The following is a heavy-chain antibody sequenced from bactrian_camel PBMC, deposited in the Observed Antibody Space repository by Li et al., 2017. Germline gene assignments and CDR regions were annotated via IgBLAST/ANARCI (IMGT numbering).Heavy chain of an antibody. CDR1: GNSV. CDR2: ITASGTT. CDR3: VKVQWGDYGGYNY. Sequence: VQLVESGGGLVPPGGSLRLSCAGAGNSVMSWVRQAPGKGLEWVSSITASGTTSYSNSVRGRFTISRDNAKNTLYLQLDSLRTEDAAMYYCVKVQWGDYGGYNYWGQGTQVTVS. V-gene: IGHV3S40*01. D-gene: IGHD3*01. J-gene: IGHJ4*01.